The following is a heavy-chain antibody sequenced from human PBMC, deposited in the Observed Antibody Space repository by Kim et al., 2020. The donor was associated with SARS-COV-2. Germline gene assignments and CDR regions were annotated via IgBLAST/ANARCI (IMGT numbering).Heavy chain of an antibody. CDR2: INPSDSYT. D-gene: IGHD2-2*01. V-gene: IGHV5-10-1*01. J-gene: IGHJ6*02. Sequence: GESLKISCKGSGYSFTSYWIGWVRQMPGKGLEWMGRINPSDSYTKYSPSFQGHVTISADKSISTAYLQWSSLKASDTAMYYCARWGYCSSTTCAYGMDVWGQGTTVTVSS. CDR3: ARWGYCSSTTCAYGMDV. CDR1: GYSFTSYW.